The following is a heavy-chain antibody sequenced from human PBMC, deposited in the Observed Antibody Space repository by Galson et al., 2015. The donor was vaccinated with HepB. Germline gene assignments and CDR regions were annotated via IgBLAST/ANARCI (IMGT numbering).Heavy chain of an antibody. D-gene: IGHD6-13*01. CDR2: IRSKAYGGTT. Sequence: LRLSCAASGFTFGDYAMSWFRQAPGRGLEWVGFIRSKAYGGTTEYAASVKGRFTISRDDSSNSLFLHMDSLKIEDTAVYYCVRVRDSGWSTNYFDYWGRGTLVIVSS. V-gene: IGHV3-49*03. J-gene: IGHJ4*02. CDR3: VRVRDSGWSTNYFDY. CDR1: GFTFGDYA.